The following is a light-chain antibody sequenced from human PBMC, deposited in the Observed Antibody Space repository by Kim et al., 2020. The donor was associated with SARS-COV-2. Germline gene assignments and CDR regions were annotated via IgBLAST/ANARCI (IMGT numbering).Light chain of an antibody. Sequence: GQSVTVSCTGTGSDVGGYNYGSWYQQHAGKAPTLMIYEVSKRPSGVPDRFSGSKSGNTASLTVYGLQAEDEADYYCSSYAGSNNLVFGGGTQLTVL. CDR2: EVS. CDR1: GSDVGGYNY. CDR3: SSYAGSNNLV. J-gene: IGLJ2*01. V-gene: IGLV2-8*01.